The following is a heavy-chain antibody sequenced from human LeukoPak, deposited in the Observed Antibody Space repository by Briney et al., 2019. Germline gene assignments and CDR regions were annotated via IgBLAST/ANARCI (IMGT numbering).Heavy chain of an antibody. CDR3: ARLSGGDYYDSSGYFDY. D-gene: IGHD3-22*01. CDR2: INHSGST. J-gene: IGHJ4*02. CDR1: GGSFSGYY. V-gene: IGHV4-34*01. Sequence: PSETLSLTCAVYGGSFSGYYWSWIRQPPGKGLEWIGEINHSGSTNYNPSLKSRVTISVDTSKNQFSLKLSSVTAADTAVYYCARLSGGDYYDSSGYFDYWGQGTLVTVSS.